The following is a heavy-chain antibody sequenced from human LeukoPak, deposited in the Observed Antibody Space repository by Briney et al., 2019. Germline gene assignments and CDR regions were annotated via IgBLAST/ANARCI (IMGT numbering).Heavy chain of an antibody. D-gene: IGHD6-19*01. J-gene: IGHJ4*02. V-gene: IGHV1-18*01. CDR1: GYAFTSYG. CDR2: ISAYNGNT. Sequence: ASVKVSCKASGYAFTSYGISWVRQAPGQGLEWMGWISAYNGNTNYAQKLQGRVTMSTDTSTSTAYMELRSLRSDDTAVYYCARDGPFIAVAGTDYWGQGTLVTVSS. CDR3: ARDGPFIAVAGTDY.